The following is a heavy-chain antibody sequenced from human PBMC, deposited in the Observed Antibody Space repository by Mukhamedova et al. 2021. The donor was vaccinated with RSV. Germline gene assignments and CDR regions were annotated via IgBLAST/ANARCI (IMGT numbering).Heavy chain of an antibody. CDR3: AKDGEGYCSSFCSPGVDN. Sequence: EYMGWINPTSGDTNYAQRFQGRVTMTRDTSISTAYMELRNLRSDDTAMYYCAKDGEGYCSSFCSPGVDNWGQGTQVTVSS. V-gene: IGHV1-2*02. CDR2: INPTSGDT. D-gene: IGHD2-2*01. J-gene: IGHJ4*02.